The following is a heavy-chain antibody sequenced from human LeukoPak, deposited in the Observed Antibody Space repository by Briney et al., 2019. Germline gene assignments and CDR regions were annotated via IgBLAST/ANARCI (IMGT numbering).Heavy chain of an antibody. CDR1: GFTFSAHW. CDR3: ASSRRGYDTGWNYFDY. D-gene: IGHD6-19*01. V-gene: IGHV3-23*01. Sequence: GGSLRLSCAASGFTFSAHWMTWVRQAPGKGLEWVATITHTGTRTYHADSVKGRFTISRDNSRGILFPQMSSLRADDTAVYYCASSRRGYDTGWNYFDYWGQGTLVTVSS. J-gene: IGHJ4*02. CDR2: ITHTGTRT.